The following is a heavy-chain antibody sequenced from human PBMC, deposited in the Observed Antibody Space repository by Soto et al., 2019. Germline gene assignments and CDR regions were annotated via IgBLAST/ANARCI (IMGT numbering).Heavy chain of an antibody. Sequence: SETLSLTCTVSGGSISSSSYYWGWIRQPPGKGQEWIGSIYHSGSTYYNPSLKSRVTISVDTSKNQFSLKLSSVTAADTAVYYCARRKGYSSGWYPYYYGMDVWGQGTTVTVYS. CDR3: ARRKGYSSGWYPYYYGMDV. CDR2: IYHSGST. CDR1: GGSISSSSYY. D-gene: IGHD6-19*01. J-gene: IGHJ6*02. V-gene: IGHV4-39*01.